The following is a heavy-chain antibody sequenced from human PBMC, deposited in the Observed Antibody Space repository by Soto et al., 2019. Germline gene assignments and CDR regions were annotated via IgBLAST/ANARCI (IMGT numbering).Heavy chain of an antibody. Sequence: SETLSLTCTVSGGSISTYYWIWVRQSPGKGLEWLGYIFYSDNTNYNPSLESRLSISVDTSKNQISLTLNSVTAADTAVYYCARAGETYYDFWSGFSPIDYWGPGNLVTVSS. J-gene: IGHJ4*02. CDR2: IFYSDNT. D-gene: IGHD3-3*01. CDR1: GGSISTYY. CDR3: ARAGETYYDFWSGFSPIDY. V-gene: IGHV4-59*01.